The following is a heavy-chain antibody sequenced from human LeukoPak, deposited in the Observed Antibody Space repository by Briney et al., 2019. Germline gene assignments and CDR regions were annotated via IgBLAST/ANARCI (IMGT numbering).Heavy chain of an antibody. CDR1: GFTFSSYA. CDR2: ISYDGSNK. J-gene: IGHJ4*02. CDR3: ARDLGRGLIMVYAPQY. V-gene: IGHV3-30-3*01. Sequence: GSLRLSCVASGFTFSSYAMHWVRQAPGKGLEWVAVISYDGSNKYYADSVKGRFTISRDNSKNTLYLQMNSLRAEDTAVYYCARDLGRGLIMVYAPQYWGQGTLVTVSS. D-gene: IGHD2-8*01.